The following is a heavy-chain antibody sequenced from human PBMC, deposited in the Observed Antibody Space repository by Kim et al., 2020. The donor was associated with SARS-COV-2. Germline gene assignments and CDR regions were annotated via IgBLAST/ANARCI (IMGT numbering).Heavy chain of an antibody. CDR3: ARGGRYFEYSSSRGVGHWFDP. V-gene: IGHV4-34*01. D-gene: IGHD6-6*01. CDR1: GGSFSGYY. CDR2: INHSGST. Sequence: SETLSLTCAVYGGSFSGYYWSWIRQPPGKGLEWIGEINHSGSTNYNPSLKSRVTISVDTSKNQFSLKLSSVTAADTAVYYCARGGRYFEYSSSRGVGHWFDPWGQGTLVTVSS. J-gene: IGHJ5*02.